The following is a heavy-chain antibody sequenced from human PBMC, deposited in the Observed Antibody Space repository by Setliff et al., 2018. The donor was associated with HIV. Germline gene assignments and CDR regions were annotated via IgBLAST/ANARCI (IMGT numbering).Heavy chain of an antibody. D-gene: IGHD5-12*01. CDR2: IWYDGSNK. J-gene: IGHJ4*02. CDR3: AKDPRAAVATICDY. V-gene: IGHV3-33*06. CDR1: GFTFSSYG. Sequence: PGGSLRLSCAASGFTFSSYGMHWVRQAPGKGLEWVAVIWYDGSNKYYADSVKGRFTISRDNSKKTLYLQMSSLRAEDTAVYYCAKDPRAAVATICDYWGQGTLVTVSS.